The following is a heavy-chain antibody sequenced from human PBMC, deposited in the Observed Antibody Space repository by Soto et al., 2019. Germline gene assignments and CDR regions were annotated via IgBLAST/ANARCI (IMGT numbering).Heavy chain of an antibody. CDR3: ASQEMATKNVDAFDI. V-gene: IGHV1-69*02. D-gene: IGHD5-12*01. J-gene: IGHJ3*02. CDR1: GGTFSSYT. CDR2: IIPILGIA. Sequence: SVKVSCKASGGTFSSYTISWVRQAPGQGLEWMGRIIPILGIANYAQKFQGRVTITADKSTSTAYMELSSLKASDTAMYYCASQEMATKNVDAFDIWGQGTMVTVSS.